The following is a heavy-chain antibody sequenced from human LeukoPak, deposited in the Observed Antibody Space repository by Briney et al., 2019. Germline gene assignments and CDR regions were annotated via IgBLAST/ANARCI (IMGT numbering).Heavy chain of an antibody. Sequence: ASVKVSCKASGYTFTSNYIHWVRQAPGQGLEWMGMIYPRDGSTSYAQKSQGRVTVTRDTSTSTVHMELSGLRSEDTAVYYCARDQEGFDYWGQGTLVTVSS. CDR1: GYTFTSNY. V-gene: IGHV1-46*01. J-gene: IGHJ4*02. CDR2: IYPRDGST. CDR3: ARDQEGFDY.